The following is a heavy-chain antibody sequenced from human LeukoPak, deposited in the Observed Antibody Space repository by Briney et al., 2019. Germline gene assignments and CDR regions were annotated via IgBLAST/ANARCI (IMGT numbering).Heavy chain of an antibody. CDR2: IYYSGST. D-gene: IGHD4-23*01. Sequence: SETLSLTCTVSGGSISSYYWSWIRQPPGKGLEWIGYIYYSGSTNYNPSLKSRVTISVDTSKNQFSLKLSSVTAADTAVYCCARAQTYGGSIFDYWGQGTLVTVSS. J-gene: IGHJ4*02. V-gene: IGHV4-59*01. CDR3: ARAQTYGGSIFDY. CDR1: GGSISSYY.